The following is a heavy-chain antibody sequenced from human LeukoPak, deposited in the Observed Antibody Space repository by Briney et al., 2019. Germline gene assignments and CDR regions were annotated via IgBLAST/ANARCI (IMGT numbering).Heavy chain of an antibody. CDR3: ASIIVAAAGRGYYYYGMDV. Sequence: GESLKISCKASGYNFTRYWIGWVRQVPGKGLEWMGIIYPGDSDTRYSPSFQGQVTISADKSISTTYVQWSSLKASDTAMYYCASIIVAAAGRGYYYYGMDVWGQGITVTVSS. J-gene: IGHJ6*02. CDR2: IYPGDSDT. D-gene: IGHD6-13*01. CDR1: GYNFTRYW. V-gene: IGHV5-51*01.